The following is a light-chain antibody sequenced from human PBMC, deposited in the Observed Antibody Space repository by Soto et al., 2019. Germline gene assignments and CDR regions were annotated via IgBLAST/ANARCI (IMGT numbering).Light chain of an antibody. CDR3: QQRSNWPPKTIT. V-gene: IGKV3-11*01. J-gene: IGKJ5*01. CDR1: QSVSSS. CDR2: DAS. Sequence: EIVLTQSPATLSLSPGERATLSCRASQSVSSSLAWYQQKPGQAPRLLIYDASNRATGIPARFSGSGSGTDFTLTISSLEPEDFAVYYCQQRSNWPPKTITFGQGTRLEIK.